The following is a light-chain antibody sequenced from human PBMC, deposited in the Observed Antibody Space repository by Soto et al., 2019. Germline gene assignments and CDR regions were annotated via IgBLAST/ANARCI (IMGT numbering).Light chain of an antibody. V-gene: IGKV3D-20*01. CDR3: QQYGSSPRT. CDR2: DAS. CDR1: QSVSSSY. Sequence: EIVLTQSPATLSLSPGERATLSCGASQSVSSSYVAWYQQKPGLAPRLLIYDASSRATGIPDRFSGSGSGTDFTLTISRLEPEDFAVYYFQQYGSSPRTFGQGTKVEIK. J-gene: IGKJ1*01.